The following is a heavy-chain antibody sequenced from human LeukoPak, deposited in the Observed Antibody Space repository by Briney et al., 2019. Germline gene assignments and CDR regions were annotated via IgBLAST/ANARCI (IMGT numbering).Heavy chain of an antibody. D-gene: IGHD5-24*01. CDR3: ARDRALGLVDY. CDR1: GGSTSSYY. CDR2: IYYSGST. Sequence: SETLSLTCTVSGGSTSSYYWGWIRQPPGKGLEWIGYIYYSGSTNYNPSLKSRVTISVDTSKNQFSLKLSSVTAADTAVYYCARDRALGLVDYWGQGTLVTVSS. J-gene: IGHJ4*02. V-gene: IGHV4-59*01.